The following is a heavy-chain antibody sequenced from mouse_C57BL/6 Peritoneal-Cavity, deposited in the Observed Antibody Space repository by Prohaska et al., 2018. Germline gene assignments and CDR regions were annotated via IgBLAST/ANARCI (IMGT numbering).Heavy chain of an antibody. V-gene: IGHV11-2*01. CDR1: GFTFSGFW. CDR2: INSYGSAI. CDR3: MRYGSSYWYFDV. J-gene: IGHJ1*03. D-gene: IGHD1-1*01. Sequence: EVQLLETGGGLVQPGGSRGLSCEGSGFTFSGFWMSWVRQTPGKTLEWIGDINSYGSAINYAPYIKDRFTIFRDNDKSTLYLQMSNVRSEDTATYFCMRYGSSYWYFDVWGTGTTVTVSS.